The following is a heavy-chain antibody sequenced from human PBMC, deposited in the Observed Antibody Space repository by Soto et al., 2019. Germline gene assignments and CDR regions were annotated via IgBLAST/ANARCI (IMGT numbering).Heavy chain of an antibody. V-gene: IGHV4-39*01. Sequence: TSETLSLTCTVSGGSISSGSYYWGWIRQPPGKGLEWIGSIYYSGSTYYNPSLKSRVTISVDTSKNQFSLKLSSVTAADTAVYYCARSKYDYVWGSYRSNWFDPWGQGTLVTVSS. D-gene: IGHD3-16*02. CDR2: IYYSGST. CDR1: GGSISSGSYY. J-gene: IGHJ5*02. CDR3: ARSKYDYVWGSYRSNWFDP.